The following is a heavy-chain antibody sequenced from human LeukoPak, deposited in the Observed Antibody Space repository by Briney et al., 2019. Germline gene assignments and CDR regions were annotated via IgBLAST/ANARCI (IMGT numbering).Heavy chain of an antibody. Sequence: GSLRLSCAASGFTFSDHYMDWVRQAPGKGLEWVGRTRNKANSYTTEYAASVKGRFTISRDDSKNSLYLQMNSLKTEDTAVYYCAREGSYYAFDIWGQGTMVTVSS. CDR3: AREGSYYAFDI. CDR1: GFTFSDHY. CDR2: TRNKANSYTT. D-gene: IGHD1-26*01. V-gene: IGHV3-72*01. J-gene: IGHJ3*02.